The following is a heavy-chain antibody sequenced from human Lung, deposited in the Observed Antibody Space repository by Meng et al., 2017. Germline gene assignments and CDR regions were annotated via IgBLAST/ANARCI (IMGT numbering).Heavy chain of an antibody. V-gene: IGHV4-34*01. J-gene: IGHJ4*02. CDR1: GGSFSDYY. D-gene: IGHD4-11*01. CDR2: INHSGST. Sequence: GQLQQWGAGRLKASETLSLTCVVSGGSFSDYYWSWIRQPPGKGLEWIGEINHSGSTNYNPSLENRATISVDTSQNNLSLKLSSVTAADSAVYYCARGPTTMAHDFDYWGQGTLVTVSS. CDR3: ARGPTTMAHDFDY.